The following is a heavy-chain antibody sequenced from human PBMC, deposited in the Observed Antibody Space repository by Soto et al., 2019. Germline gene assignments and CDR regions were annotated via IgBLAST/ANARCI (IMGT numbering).Heavy chain of an antibody. Sequence: PSETLSLTCAVYGGSFSGYYWSWIRQPPGKGLEWIGEINHSGSTNYNPSLKSRVTISVDTSKNQFSLKLSSVTAADTAVYYCARRGRYSSSWYSDYWGQGTLVTVSS. CDR1: GGSFSGYY. V-gene: IGHV4-34*01. CDR2: INHSGST. J-gene: IGHJ4*02. CDR3: ARRGRYSSSWYSDY. D-gene: IGHD6-13*01.